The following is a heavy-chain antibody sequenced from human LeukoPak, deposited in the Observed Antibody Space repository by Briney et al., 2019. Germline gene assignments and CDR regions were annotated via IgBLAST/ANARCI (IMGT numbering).Heavy chain of an antibody. D-gene: IGHD6-19*01. CDR2: ISSSSSYI. CDR1: GFTFSSYS. Sequence: GGSLRLSCAASGFTFSSYSMNWVRQAPGKGLEWVSSISSSSSYIYYADSVKGRFTISRDNAKNSLYLQMNSLRAEDTAVYYCARARGIAVAGTWGYYYYYYMDVWGKGTTVTVSS. V-gene: IGHV3-21*01. J-gene: IGHJ6*03. CDR3: ARARGIAVAGTWGYYYYYYMDV.